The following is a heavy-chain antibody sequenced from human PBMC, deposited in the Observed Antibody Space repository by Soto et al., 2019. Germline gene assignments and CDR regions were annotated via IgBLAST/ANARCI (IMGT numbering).Heavy chain of an antibody. D-gene: IGHD2-15*01. CDR2: ISSSGSTI. CDR3: ARDTPSGYYGMDV. CDR1: GFTFSDCY. Sequence: PGGSLRLSCAASGFTFSDCYMSWIRQAPGKGLEWVSYISSSGSTIYYADSVKGRFTISRDNAKNSLYLQMNSLRAEDTAVYYCARDTPSGYYGMDVWGQGTTVTVSS. V-gene: IGHV3-11*01. J-gene: IGHJ6*02.